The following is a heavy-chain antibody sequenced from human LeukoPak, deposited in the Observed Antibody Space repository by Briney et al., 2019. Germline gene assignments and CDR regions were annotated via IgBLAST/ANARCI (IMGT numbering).Heavy chain of an antibody. D-gene: IGHD3-22*01. CDR1: GFTFSTYP. J-gene: IGHJ4*02. CDR3: AKDRSYYDSTGYSY. CDR2: ISSGGSTI. V-gene: IGHV3-48*01. Sequence: PGGSLRLSCAASGFTFSTYPMNWVRQAPGKGLEWVSYISSGGSTIYYADSVKGRFTISRDNSKNTLYLQMNSLRVDDTAVYYCAKDRSYYDSTGYSYWGQGTLVTVSS.